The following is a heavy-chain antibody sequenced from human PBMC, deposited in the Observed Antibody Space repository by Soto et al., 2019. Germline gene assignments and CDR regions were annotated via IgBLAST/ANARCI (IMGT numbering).Heavy chain of an antibody. D-gene: IGHD5-12*01. CDR3: ARWLGYGPHFDY. J-gene: IGHJ4*02. Sequence: QVQLQESGPGLVKPSQTLSLTCTVSGGYISSCDYYWSWIRQLPGKGLEWIGYIYYSGSTYYNPSLKSRVTISVDTSKNQFSLKLSSVTAADTAVYYCARWLGYGPHFDYWGQGTLVTVSS. CDR1: GGYISSCDYY. V-gene: IGHV4-30-4*01. CDR2: IYYSGST.